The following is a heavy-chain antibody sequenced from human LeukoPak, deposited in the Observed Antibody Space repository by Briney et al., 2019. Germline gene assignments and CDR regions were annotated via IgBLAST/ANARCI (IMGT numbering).Heavy chain of an antibody. Sequence: GGSLRLSCAASGFTFSSYAMSWVRQAPGKGLEWVSDISGSAGSKFYADAVKGRFTISRDNPKNTLYLQMNSLRAEDTAVYYCAKPISNSQGDYYFDYWGQGTLVTVSS. CDR1: GFTFSSYA. CDR2: ISGSAGSK. V-gene: IGHV3-23*01. D-gene: IGHD4-11*01. CDR3: AKPISNSQGDYYFDY. J-gene: IGHJ4*02.